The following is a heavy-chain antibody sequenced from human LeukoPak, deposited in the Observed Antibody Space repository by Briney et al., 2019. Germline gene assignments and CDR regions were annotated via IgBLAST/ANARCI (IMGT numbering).Heavy chain of an antibody. D-gene: IGHD3-10*01. V-gene: IGHV3-66*01. CDR2: IYSGGST. Sequence: GGSLRLSCAASEFSVGSNYMTWVRQAPGKGLEWVSLIYSGGSTYYADSVKGRFTISRDNSKNTLYLQMNSLRAEDTAVYYCARDRVTMVRGVTDYWGQGTLVTVSS. J-gene: IGHJ4*02. CDR3: ARDRVTMVRGVTDY. CDR1: EFSVGSNY.